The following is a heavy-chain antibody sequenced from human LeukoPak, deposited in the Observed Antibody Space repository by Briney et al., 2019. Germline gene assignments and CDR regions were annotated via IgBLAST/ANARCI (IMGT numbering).Heavy chain of an antibody. D-gene: IGHD6-19*01. V-gene: IGHV4-59*11. CDR1: GDSISSHY. J-gene: IGHJ4*02. Sequence: SETLSLTCTVSGDSISSHYWSWIRQPPGKGLEWLGYIYYSGRTNYNPSLKSRVTISVDTSKNQFSLKLSSVTAADTAVYYCARGAVAGSFDYWGQGALVTVSS. CDR2: IYYSGRT. CDR3: ARGAVAGSFDY.